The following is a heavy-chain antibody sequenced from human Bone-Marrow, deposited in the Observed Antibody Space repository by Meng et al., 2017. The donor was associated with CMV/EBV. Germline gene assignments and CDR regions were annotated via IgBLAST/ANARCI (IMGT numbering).Heavy chain of an antibody. CDR1: GFTFSNYG. D-gene: IGHD4-11*01. J-gene: IGHJ6*02. CDR2: ISSSSSTI. CDR3: ARVTTLYYYYGMDV. Sequence: GESLKISCAASGFTFSNYGMHWVRQAPGKGLEWVSYISSSSSTIYYADSVKGRFTISRDNAKNSLYLQMNSLRAEDTAVYYCARVTTLYYYYGMDVWVQGTTVTVSS. V-gene: IGHV3-48*04.